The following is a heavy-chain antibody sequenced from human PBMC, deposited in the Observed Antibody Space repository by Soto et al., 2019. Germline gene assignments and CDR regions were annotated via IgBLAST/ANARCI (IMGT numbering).Heavy chain of an antibody. V-gene: IGHV4-30-2*01. CDR3: ARASGRGHDFEY. D-gene: IGHD6-25*01. J-gene: IGHJ4*02. CDR2: IYHSGST. CDR1: GGSISTGGFS. Sequence: QLQLQESGSGLVKPSQTLSLTCAVSGGSISTGGFSWSWIRQPPGEGLEWIGYIYHSGSTYYNPSLKSRVTMSVDSSKNQFSLKLSSVTAADTAVYYCARASGRGHDFEYWGQGTLVTVSS.